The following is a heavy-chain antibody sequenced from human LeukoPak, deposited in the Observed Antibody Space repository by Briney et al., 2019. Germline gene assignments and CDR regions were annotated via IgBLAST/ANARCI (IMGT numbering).Heavy chain of an antibody. J-gene: IGHJ3*01. V-gene: IGHV4-59*01. D-gene: IGHD1-14*01. CDR2: VYYSGGT. CDR1: GDSFSGYY. Sequence: SETLSLTCSVSGDSFSGYYWHWIRQPPGKGLDWIGSVYYSGGTNYNPSLRSRVTISVDSSKNLFSLKLTPVTAADTAIYYCARQMTTLPAGRTFDVWGLGTMVTVSS. CDR3: ARQMTTLPAGRTFDV.